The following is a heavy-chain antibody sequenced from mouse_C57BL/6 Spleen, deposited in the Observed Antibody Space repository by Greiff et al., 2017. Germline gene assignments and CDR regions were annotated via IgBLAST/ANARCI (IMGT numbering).Heavy chain of an antibody. J-gene: IGHJ3*01. CDR2: IAPSDSET. CDR1: GYTFTSYW. D-gene: IGHD1-1*01. V-gene: IGHV1-52*01. Sequence: VKLMESGAELVRPGSSVKLSCKASGYTFTSYWMHWVKQRPIQGLEWIGNIAPSDSETHYNQKFKDKATLTVDKSSSTAYMQLSSLTSEDSAVYDCARAPHYCGSSPWFAYWGQGTLVTVSA. CDR3: ARAPHYCGSSPWFAY.